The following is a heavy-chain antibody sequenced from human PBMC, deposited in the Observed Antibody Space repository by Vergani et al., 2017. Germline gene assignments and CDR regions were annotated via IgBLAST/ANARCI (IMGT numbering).Heavy chain of an antibody. V-gene: IGHV1-8*01. CDR1: GYTFTSYD. D-gene: IGHD2-15*01. Sequence: QVQLVQSGAEVKKPGASVKVSCKASGYTFTSYDINWVRQATGQGLEWMGWMNPNSGNTGYAQKFQGRVTMTRNTSISTDYMELSSLRSQDPAVYYCARGELGYCSGGSCYEGYYYYGMDVWGQGTTVTVSS. J-gene: IGHJ6*02. CDR2: MNPNSGNT. CDR3: ARGELGYCSGGSCYEGYYYYGMDV.